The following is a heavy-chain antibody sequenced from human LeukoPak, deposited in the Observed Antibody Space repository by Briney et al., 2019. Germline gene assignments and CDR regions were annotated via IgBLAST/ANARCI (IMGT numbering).Heavy chain of an antibody. CDR1: GGIVNNFA. CDR2: ILPMYATA. CDR3: ASSRRGQSRQGNYYMDV. Sequence: GSSVKVSCKSSGGIVNNFAISWVRQAPGQGLEWLGGILPMYATANYAQKFQGRVTITTDESTSTAYMELSSLVTEDTAVYYCASSRRGQSRQGNYYMDVWGNGTAVTVSS. V-gene: IGHV1-69*05. D-gene: IGHD3-10*01. J-gene: IGHJ6*03.